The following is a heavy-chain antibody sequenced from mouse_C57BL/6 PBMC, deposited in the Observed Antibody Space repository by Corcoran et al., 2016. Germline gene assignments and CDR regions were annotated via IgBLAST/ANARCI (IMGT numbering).Heavy chain of an antibody. Sequence: QIQLVQSGPELKKPGETVKISCKASGYTFTTYGMSWVKQAPGKGLKWMGWINTYSGVPTYADDFKGRFAFSLETSASTAYLQINNLKNEDTATYFCAQRGYDYGAYWGQGTLVTVSA. V-gene: IGHV9-3*01. J-gene: IGHJ3*01. CDR3: AQRGYDYGAY. CDR2: INTYSGVP. CDR1: GYTFTTYG. D-gene: IGHD2-4*01.